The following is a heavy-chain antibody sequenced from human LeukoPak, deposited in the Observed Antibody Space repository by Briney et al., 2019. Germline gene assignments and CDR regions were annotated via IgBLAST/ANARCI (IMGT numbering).Heavy chain of an antibody. V-gene: IGHV1-18*01. CDR3: ARVDTAMASPDY. J-gene: IGHJ4*02. D-gene: IGHD5-18*01. CDR1: GYTFTSYG. Sequence: ASVKVSCKASGYTFTSYGISWVRQAPGQGLEWMGWISAYNGNTQYARKLQGRVTLATDTSTSTAYMELTSLRSDDTAVYYCARVDTAMASPDYWGQGTLVTVSS. CDR2: ISAYNGNT.